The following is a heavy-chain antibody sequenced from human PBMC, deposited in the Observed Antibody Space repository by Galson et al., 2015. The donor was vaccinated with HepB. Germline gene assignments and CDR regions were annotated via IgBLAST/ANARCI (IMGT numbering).Heavy chain of an antibody. V-gene: IGHV3-23*01. D-gene: IGHD2-2*01. J-gene: IGHJ4*02. CDR3: AKEGREYCISTNCPFDY. CDR1: GFTFSSYV. CDR2: ITTSGGNT. Sequence: SLRLSCAVSGFTFSSYVMSWVRQAPGKGLEWVSFITTSGGNTYYADSVRGRFTISRDISKNTLYLQMNSLRAEDTAVYYCAKEGREYCISTNCPFDYWGQGTLVTVSS.